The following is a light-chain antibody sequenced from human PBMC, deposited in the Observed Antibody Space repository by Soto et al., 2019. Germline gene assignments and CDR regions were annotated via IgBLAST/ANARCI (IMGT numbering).Light chain of an antibody. Sequence: DIQMTQSPSSLSASVGDRVTITCQASRDITTYLNWYQQKSGKAPRLLIHDASKLETGVQSRCRVSGPGTEFTCTISNLQPEYLATYYCQQYDDLPPFGPGTRVDVK. CDR1: RDITTY. V-gene: IGKV1-33*01. J-gene: IGKJ3*01. CDR2: DAS. CDR3: QQYDDLPP.